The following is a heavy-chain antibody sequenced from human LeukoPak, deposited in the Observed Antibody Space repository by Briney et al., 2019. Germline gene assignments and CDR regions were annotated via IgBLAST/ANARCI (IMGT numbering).Heavy chain of an antibody. CDR2: ISWNSGSI. D-gene: IGHD1-1*01. V-gene: IGHV3-9*01. CDR1: GITFSSFG. J-gene: IGHJ6*02. CDR3: AKSPWTTNNHYYYYYGMDV. Sequence: GGSLRLSCAASGITFSSFGMHWVRQAPGKGLEWVSGISWNSGSIGYADSVKGRFTISGDNAKNSLYLQMNSLRAEDTALYYCAKSPWTTNNHYYYYYGMDVWGQGTTVTVSS.